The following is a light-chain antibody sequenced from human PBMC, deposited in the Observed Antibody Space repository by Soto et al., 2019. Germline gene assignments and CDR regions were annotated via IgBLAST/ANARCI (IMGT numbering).Light chain of an antibody. Sequence: EIVMTQSPATLSVSPGERATLSCRASRNINRKLPWYQQKPGQAPRLLISGASTRATGIPARFSGSGSGRVFAPAISSVPSEDFAVYYCQQYYDSAPLIFGGGTKVAIK. CDR1: RNINRK. CDR2: GAS. CDR3: QQYYDSAPLI. J-gene: IGKJ4*01. V-gene: IGKV3-15*01.